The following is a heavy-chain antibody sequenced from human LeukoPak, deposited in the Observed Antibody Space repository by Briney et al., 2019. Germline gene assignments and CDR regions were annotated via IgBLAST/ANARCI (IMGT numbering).Heavy chain of an antibody. CDR3: ASLGYSSGSAY. J-gene: IGHJ4*02. D-gene: IGHD6-19*01. Sequence: SETLSLTCTVSGGSISSGGYYWSWIRQPPGKGLEWIGYIFQSETTYYNPSLKSRVTISVDSSKNQFSLRLTSVTAADTAVYYCASLGYSSGSAYWGQGTLVTVSS. CDR2: IFQSETT. CDR1: GGSISSGGYY. V-gene: IGHV4-30-2*01.